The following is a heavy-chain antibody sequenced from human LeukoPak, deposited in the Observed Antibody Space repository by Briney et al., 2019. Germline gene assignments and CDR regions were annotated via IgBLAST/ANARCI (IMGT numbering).Heavy chain of an antibody. CDR3: ATLGGPRYGDYVLALFDY. CDR2: IYSSGAT. Sequence: SETLSLTCTVSGGSITTYNWIWIRQTPGQALEWIGHIYSSGATKYNPSLKSRATILLDTSKNQLSLKLSSVSAADTAVYYCATLGGPRYGDYVLALFDYWGQGTLVTVSS. D-gene: IGHD4-17*01. CDR1: GGSITTYN. J-gene: IGHJ4*02. V-gene: IGHV4-4*09.